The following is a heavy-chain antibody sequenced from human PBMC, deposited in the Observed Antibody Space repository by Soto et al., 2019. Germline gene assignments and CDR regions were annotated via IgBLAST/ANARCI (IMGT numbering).Heavy chain of an antibody. V-gene: IGHV4-59*01. D-gene: IGHD3-22*01. CDR2: IYYSGST. CDR1: GCPSSSYY. J-gene: IGHJ3*02. CDR3: ARPYYYDSSSESGAFDI. Sequence: XETLCLTCTVSGCPSSSYYWSWIRQPPGKGLEWIGYIYYSGSTNYNPSLKSRVTISVDTSKNQFSLKLSSVTAADTAVYYCARPYYYDSSSESGAFDIWGQGTMVTVS.